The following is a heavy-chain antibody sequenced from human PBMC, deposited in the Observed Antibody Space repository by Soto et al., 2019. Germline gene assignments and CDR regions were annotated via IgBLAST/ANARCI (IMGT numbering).Heavy chain of an antibody. CDR3: AKVPYSSGSEYFDY. CDR2: ISYDGSNK. V-gene: IGHV3-30*18. CDR1: GFTFSSYG. J-gene: IGHJ4*02. Sequence: GWSLRLSCAASGFTFSSYGMHWVRQAPGKGLEWVAVISYDGSNKYYADSVKGRFTISRDNSKNTLYLQMNSLRAEDTAVYYCAKVPYSSGSEYFDYWGQGTLVTVSS. D-gene: IGHD6-19*01.